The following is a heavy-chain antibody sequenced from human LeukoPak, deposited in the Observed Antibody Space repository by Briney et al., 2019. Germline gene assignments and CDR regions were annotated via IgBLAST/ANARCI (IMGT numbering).Heavy chain of an antibody. CDR3: ARDAQRGFDYSNSLEN. D-gene: IGHD4-11*01. CDR2: IWCDGSNQ. J-gene: IGHJ4*02. Sequence: GGSLRLSCAASRFTFNQYGMHWVRQAPGEGLEWVAVIWCDGSNQYYADSVKGRFTISRDDSGNTVYLQMNSLRPEDTGVYYCARDAQRGFDYSNSLENWGQGTPVTVST. V-gene: IGHV3-33*01. CDR1: RFTFNQYG.